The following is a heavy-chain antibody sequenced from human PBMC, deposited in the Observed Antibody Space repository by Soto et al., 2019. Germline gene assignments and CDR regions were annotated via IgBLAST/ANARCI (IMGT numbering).Heavy chain of an antibody. V-gene: IGHV1-18*01. Sequence: QVQLVQSGAEMKKPGASVKVSCKASGYTFRNYGISWVRQAPGQGLEWMGWISAHNGHTNYAQKFQGRVTMTTDTASNTAYMELRSLRSDDTAVYYCARDPYYESPTRNWFDPWGQGTLVTVSS. CDR1: GYTFRNYG. D-gene: IGHD3-16*01. CDR3: ARDPYYESPTRNWFDP. CDR2: ISAHNGHT. J-gene: IGHJ5*02.